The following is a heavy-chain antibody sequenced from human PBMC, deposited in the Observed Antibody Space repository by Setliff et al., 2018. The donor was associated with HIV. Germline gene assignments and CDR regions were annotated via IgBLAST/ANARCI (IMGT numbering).Heavy chain of an antibody. CDR2: MYYSGST. D-gene: IGHD1-26*01. V-gene: IGHV4-31*03. CDR1: GGSISSGDCY. Sequence: SETLSLTCTVSGGSISSGDCYWSWVRQHPGKGLEWIGYMYYSGSTYYNPSLKSRITISVDTSKNQFSLKLSSVTAADTAVYYCATWEGSFDYWGQGTLVTVSS. J-gene: IGHJ4*02. CDR3: ATWEGSFDY.